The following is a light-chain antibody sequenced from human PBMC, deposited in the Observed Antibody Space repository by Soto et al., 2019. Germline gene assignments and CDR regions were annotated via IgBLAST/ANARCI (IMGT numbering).Light chain of an antibody. V-gene: IGKV1-39*01. Sequence: DIQITQSPSSLSASVGDRVTITCRASQSISSYLNWYQQKPGKAPKHLIYAASSLQSGVPSRFSGSGSGTDFTLTISSLQPEDFATYYCQQSYSTPPTFGGGTKVEIK. CDR1: QSISSY. CDR3: QQSYSTPPT. J-gene: IGKJ4*01. CDR2: AAS.